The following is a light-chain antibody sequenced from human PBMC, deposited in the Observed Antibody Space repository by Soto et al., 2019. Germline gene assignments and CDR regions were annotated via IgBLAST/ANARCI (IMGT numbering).Light chain of an antibody. Sequence: DIQLTQSPSFLSASVGDRVTITCRASLGIRGYLAWYQQKAGKAPKLLIYGASILQSGVPSGFSGSGFGTDFTLTISSLRAEDFAIYFCQQTKSYPSTFGGGTKVDIK. CDR1: LGIRGY. V-gene: IGKV1-9*01. J-gene: IGKJ4*01. CDR3: QQTKSYPST. CDR2: GAS.